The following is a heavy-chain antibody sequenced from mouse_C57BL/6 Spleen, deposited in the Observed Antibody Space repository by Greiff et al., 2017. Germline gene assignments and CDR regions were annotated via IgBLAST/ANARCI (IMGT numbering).Heavy chain of an antibody. J-gene: IGHJ1*03. CDR1: GYTFTSYW. CDR2: INPSSGYT. V-gene: IGHV1-7*01. D-gene: IGHD4-1*01. CDR3: ATRRMIWDEGYWYFDV. Sequence: VQLQQSGAELAKPGASVKLSCKASGYTFTSYWMHWVQQRPGQGLEWIGYINPSSGYTKYNQKFKDKATLTADKSSSTAYMQLSSLTYEDSAVYYCATRRMIWDEGYWYFDVWGTGTTVTVSS.